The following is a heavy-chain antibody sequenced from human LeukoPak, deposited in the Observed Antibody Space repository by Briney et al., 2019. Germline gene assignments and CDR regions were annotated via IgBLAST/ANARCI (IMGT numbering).Heavy chain of an antibody. D-gene: IGHD6-13*01. Sequence: SETLSLTCTVSGGFISSYYWSWIRQPPRKGLEWIGYIYYTGSTNYNPSLKSRVTISVDTSKNQFSLKLSSVTAADTAVYYCASGDHWYRLDYWGQGTLVSVSS. J-gene: IGHJ4*02. CDR1: GGFISSYY. V-gene: IGHV4-59*08. CDR2: IYYTGST. CDR3: ASGDHWYRLDY.